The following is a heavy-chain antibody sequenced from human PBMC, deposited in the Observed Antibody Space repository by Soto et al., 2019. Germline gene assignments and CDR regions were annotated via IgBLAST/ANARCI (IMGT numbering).Heavy chain of an antibody. V-gene: IGHV3-15*01. J-gene: IGHJ4*02. Sequence: EVQLVESGGGLVKPGGSLGLSCAVSXFXXNNAWMSWVRQAPGKGLEWVGRIKSKTDGGTTDHAASVKGRFTISRDDSKNTLYLQMDSLKIEDTAMYYCTTSPRAQYWGQGTLVSVSS. CDR3: TTSPRAQY. CDR2: IKSKTDGGTT. CDR1: XFXXNNAW.